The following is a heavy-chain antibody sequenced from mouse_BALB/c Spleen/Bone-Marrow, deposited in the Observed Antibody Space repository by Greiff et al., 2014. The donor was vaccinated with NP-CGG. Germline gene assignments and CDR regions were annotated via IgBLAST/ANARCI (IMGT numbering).Heavy chain of an antibody. CDR1: GYTFTDYW. J-gene: IGHJ3*01. Sequence: QVQLQQSGAELVKPGAPVKLSCKASGYTFTDYWMNWAKQRPGQGLEWIGRIDPSDSETHYNQKFKDKATLTVDKSSTTAYIQLSNLTSEDSAVYYCARTAYWGQGTLVTVSA. CDR2: IDPSDSET. CDR3: ARTAY. V-gene: IGHV1-69*02.